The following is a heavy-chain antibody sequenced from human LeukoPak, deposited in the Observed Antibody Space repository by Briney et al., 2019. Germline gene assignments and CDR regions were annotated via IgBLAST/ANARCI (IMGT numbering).Heavy chain of an antibody. V-gene: IGHV3-48*03. CDR1: GFTFSSYE. CDR2: ISRSATTL. J-gene: IGHJ4*02. Sequence: GGSLRLFCAASGFTFSSYEMIWLRQAPGKGVEGGASISRSATTLYYADSVKGRLTICKDNAKNSLYPQMNSLRDQDTAVYYCARVGVFSSSWLLHWGQGTVVTVSS. D-gene: IGHD6-13*01. CDR3: ARVGVFSSSWLLH.